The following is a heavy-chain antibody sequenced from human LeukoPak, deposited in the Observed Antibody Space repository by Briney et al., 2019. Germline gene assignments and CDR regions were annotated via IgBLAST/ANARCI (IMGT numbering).Heavy chain of an antibody. Sequence: GGSLRLSCAASGFTFDDYAMHWVRQAPGKGLEWVSGISWNSGSIGYADSVKGRFTISRDNAKNSLYLQMNSLRAEDTALYYCAKAQYYDFWSGYSIGGYYFDYWGRGTLVTVSS. CDR1: GFTFDDYA. CDR3: AKAQYYDFWSGYSIGGYYFDY. J-gene: IGHJ4*02. V-gene: IGHV3-9*01. D-gene: IGHD3-3*01. CDR2: ISWNSGSI.